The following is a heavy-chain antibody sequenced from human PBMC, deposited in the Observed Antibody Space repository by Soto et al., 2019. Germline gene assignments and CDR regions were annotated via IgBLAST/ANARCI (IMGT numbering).Heavy chain of an antibody. D-gene: IGHD3-22*01. Sequence: ASVKVSCKASGGTFSSYAISWVRQAPGQGLEWMGGIIPIFDTTNYAQKFQGRVTITADESTSTAYMELSSLRSEDTAVYYCARNGLSYYDSREYYYYGMDVWGQGTTVTVS. CDR3: ARNGLSYYDSREYYYYGMDV. J-gene: IGHJ6*02. CDR2: IIPIFDTT. CDR1: GGTFSSYA. V-gene: IGHV1-69*13.